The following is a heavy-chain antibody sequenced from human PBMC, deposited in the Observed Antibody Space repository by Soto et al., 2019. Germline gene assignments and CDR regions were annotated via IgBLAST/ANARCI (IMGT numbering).Heavy chain of an antibody. CDR2: INTYSGKT. D-gene: IGHD4-17*01. J-gene: IGHJ4*02. CDR3: AMHDYSDRQPFYF. Sequence: ASVKVSCKASGYTFTSYGISWVRQAPGQGLEWMGWINTYSGKTKYVEKVQGRVTMTTDTSASTAYMELRSLRSDDTAVYFCAMHDYSDRQPFYFWGQGVLVTVSS. CDR1: GYTFTSYG. V-gene: IGHV1-18*01.